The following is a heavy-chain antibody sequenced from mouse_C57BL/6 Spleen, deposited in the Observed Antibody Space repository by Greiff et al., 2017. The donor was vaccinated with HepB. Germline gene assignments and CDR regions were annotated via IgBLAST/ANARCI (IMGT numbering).Heavy chain of an antibody. Sequence: DVKLQESGPVLVKPGASVKMSCKASGYTFTDYYMNWVKQSHGKSLEWIGVINPYNGGTSYNQKFKGKATLTVDKSSSTAYMELNSLTSEDSAVYYCARGGRGYFDYWGQGTTLTVSS. J-gene: IGHJ2*01. CDR3: ARGGRGYFDY. CDR2: INPYNGGT. D-gene: IGHD3-3*01. V-gene: IGHV1-19*01. CDR1: GYTFTDYY.